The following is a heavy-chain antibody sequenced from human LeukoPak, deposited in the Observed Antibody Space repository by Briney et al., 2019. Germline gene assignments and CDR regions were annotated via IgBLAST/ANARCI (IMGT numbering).Heavy chain of an antibody. CDR1: GYTFTSYA. Sequence: ASVKVSCKASGYTFTSYAMNWVRQAPGQGLEWMGWINTNTGNPTYAQGFTGRFVFSLDTSVSTAYLQISSLKAEDTAVYYCARDKLRYFVTPPSGDAFDIWGKGTTVTVSS. CDR2: INTNTGNP. D-gene: IGHD3-9*01. J-gene: IGHJ3*02. CDR3: ARDKLRYFVTPPSGDAFDI. V-gene: IGHV7-4-1*02.